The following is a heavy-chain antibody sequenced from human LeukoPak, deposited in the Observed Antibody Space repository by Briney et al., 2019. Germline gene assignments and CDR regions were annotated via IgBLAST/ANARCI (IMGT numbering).Heavy chain of an antibody. J-gene: IGHJ3*02. Sequence: GSLRLSCAASGFTFSSYSMNWVRRAPGKGLEWVSSISSSSNYIYYADSVKGRFTISRDNSKNTLYLQMNSLRAEDTAVYYCAKDDCSSTSCSYGAFDIWGQGTMVTVHS. CDR3: AKDDCSSTSCSYGAFDI. CDR1: GFTFSSYS. D-gene: IGHD2-2*01. V-gene: IGHV3-21*01. CDR2: ISSSSNYI.